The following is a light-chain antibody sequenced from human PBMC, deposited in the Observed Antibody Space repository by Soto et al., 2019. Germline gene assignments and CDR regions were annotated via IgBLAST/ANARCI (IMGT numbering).Light chain of an antibody. Sequence: EIVLTQSPATLSLSPGERATLSCRAGQSISDYLAWYQQRPGQAPRRLIFDASNRATGVPDRFSGGGSGTDLTLIISSLEPEDFAVYSCQQRVNWPPTFGGGTKVEI. J-gene: IGKJ4*01. CDR3: QQRVNWPPT. CDR1: QSISDY. V-gene: IGKV3-11*01. CDR2: DAS.